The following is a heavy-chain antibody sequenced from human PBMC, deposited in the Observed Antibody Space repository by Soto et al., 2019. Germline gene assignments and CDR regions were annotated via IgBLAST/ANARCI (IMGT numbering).Heavy chain of an antibody. Sequence: GGSLRLSCAASGVTFSTYAMSWVRQAPGKGLEWVSAISRSGGSTYYADSVKGRFTVSRDNPENMLYLQMNSLRAEDTAVYLCAKGSASTYYFDSWGQGTLVTVSS. CDR1: GVTFSTYA. V-gene: IGHV3-23*01. J-gene: IGHJ4*02. CDR3: AKGSASTYYFDS. D-gene: IGHD6-19*01. CDR2: ISRSGGST.